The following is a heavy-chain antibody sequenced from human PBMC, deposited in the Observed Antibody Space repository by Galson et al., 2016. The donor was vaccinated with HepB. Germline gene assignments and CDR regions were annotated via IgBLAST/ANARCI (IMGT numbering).Heavy chain of an antibody. V-gene: IGHV1-3*01. J-gene: IGHJ6*02. D-gene: IGHD3-9*01. CDR1: GYTFISYA. CDR2: INAGNGNT. Sequence: SVKVSCKASGYTFISYAMHWVRQAPGQRLEWMGWINAGNGNTKYSQKFQGRVTITRDTSASTVYMELRSLRSEDTAVYYCARDRPYYDILTGYYYYHYGMDVWGQGTTVTVSS. CDR3: ARDRPYYDILTGYYYYHYGMDV.